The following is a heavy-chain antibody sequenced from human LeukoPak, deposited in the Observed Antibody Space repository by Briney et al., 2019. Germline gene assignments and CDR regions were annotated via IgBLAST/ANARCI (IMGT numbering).Heavy chain of an antibody. CDR3: ARDVTTYYYDSSGPGYMDV. Sequence: SVKVSCKASGGTFSSYAIGWVRQAPGQGLEWMGRIIPIFGTANYAQKFQGRVTITTDESTSTAYMELSSLRSEDTAVYYCARDVTTYYYDSSGPGYMDVWGKGTTVTVSS. D-gene: IGHD3-22*01. CDR1: GGTFSSYA. J-gene: IGHJ6*03. CDR2: IIPIFGTA. V-gene: IGHV1-69*05.